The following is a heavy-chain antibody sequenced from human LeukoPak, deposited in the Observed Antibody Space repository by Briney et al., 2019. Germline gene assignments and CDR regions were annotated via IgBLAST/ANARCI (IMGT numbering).Heavy chain of an antibody. V-gene: IGHV3-43*02. D-gene: IGHD6-13*01. CDR1: GFTFSSYA. J-gene: IGHJ4*02. CDR2: ISRDGDNT. CDR3: SKASSSWSELEY. Sequence: PGGSLRLSCAASGFTFSSYAMHWVRQAPGKGLEWVSLISRDGDNTYYADSVKGRFTISRDNSKNSLYLQMNSLRTEDTSFYYCSKASSSWSELEYWGQGTLVTVSS.